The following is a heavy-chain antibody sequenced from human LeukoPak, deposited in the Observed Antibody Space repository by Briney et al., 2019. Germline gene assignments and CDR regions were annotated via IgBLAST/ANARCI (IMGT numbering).Heavy chain of an antibody. CDR2: IYTSGST. CDR1: GGSISSYY. V-gene: IGHV4-4*07. D-gene: IGHD2-2*01. J-gene: IGHJ6*02. CDR3: ARDVVVVPAAPYYYGMDV. Sequence: SETLSLTCIVSGGSISSYYWSWIRQPAGKGLEWIGRIYTSGSTNYNPSLQSRVTMSVDTSKNQFSLKLSSVTAADTAVYYCARDVVVVPAAPYYYGMDVWGQGTTVTVSS.